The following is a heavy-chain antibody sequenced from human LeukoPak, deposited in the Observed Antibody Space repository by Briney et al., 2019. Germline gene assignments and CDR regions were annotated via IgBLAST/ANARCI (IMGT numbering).Heavy chain of an antibody. Sequence: SETLSLTCTVSGGSISSYCWSWIRQPPGKGLEWIGYIYYSGSTNYNPSLKSRVTISVDTSKNQFSLKLSSVTAADTAVYYCARGSITIFGVVIDGYFDYWGQGTLVTVSS. CDR3: ARGSITIFGVVIDGYFDY. CDR2: IYYSGST. D-gene: IGHD3-3*01. V-gene: IGHV4-59*01. J-gene: IGHJ4*02. CDR1: GGSISSYC.